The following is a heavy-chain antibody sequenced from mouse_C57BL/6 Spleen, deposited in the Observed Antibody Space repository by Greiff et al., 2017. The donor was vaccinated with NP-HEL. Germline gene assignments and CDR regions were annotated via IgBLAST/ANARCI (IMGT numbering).Heavy chain of an antibody. Sequence: QVHVKQPGAELVKPGASVKMSCKASGYTFTSYWITWVKQRPGQGLEWIGDIYPGSGSTNYNEKFKSKATLTVDTSSSTAYMQLSSLTSEDSAVYYCAKEYGSLYYYAMDYWGQGTSVTVSS. CDR3: AKEYGSLYYYAMDY. J-gene: IGHJ4*01. V-gene: IGHV1-55*01. D-gene: IGHD1-1*01. CDR1: GYTFTSYW. CDR2: IYPGSGST.